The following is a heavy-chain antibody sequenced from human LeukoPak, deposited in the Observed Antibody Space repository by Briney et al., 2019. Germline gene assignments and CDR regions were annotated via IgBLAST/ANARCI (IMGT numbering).Heavy chain of an antibody. D-gene: IGHD4-17*01. CDR1: GFTFSSYG. CDR3: VWDCGDYVMDV. Sequence: GGSLRLSCAASGFTFSSYGMHWVRQAPGKGLEWVALISYDGSNKDYTDSVKGRFTISRDNSKNTLYLQLNSLRAEDTAVYYCVWDCGDYVMDVWGLGTTVIVTS. V-gene: IGHV3-30*03. CDR2: ISYDGSNK. J-gene: IGHJ6*02.